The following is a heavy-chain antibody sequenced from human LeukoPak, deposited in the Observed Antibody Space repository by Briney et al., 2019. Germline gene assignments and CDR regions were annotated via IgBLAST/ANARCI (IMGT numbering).Heavy chain of an antibody. V-gene: IGHV3-64D*09. Sequence: GGSLRLSCSASGFTFSSSAMHWVRQAPGKGLEYVSGINDNGRATHYGDSLKGRFTISRDNSKNTLYLQMSTLTTEDTAIYYCVNDVSGNYTFDYWGQGTLVTVSS. D-gene: IGHD1-26*01. CDR1: GFTFSSSA. J-gene: IGHJ4*02. CDR3: VNDVSGNYTFDY. CDR2: INDNGRAT.